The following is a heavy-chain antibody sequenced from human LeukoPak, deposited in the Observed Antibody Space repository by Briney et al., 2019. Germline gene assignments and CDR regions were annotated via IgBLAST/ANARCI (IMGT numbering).Heavy chain of an antibody. J-gene: IGHJ4*02. CDR3: TRHRYGDSGGDFDY. CDR1: RCTFDDYA. V-gene: IGHV3-9*01. D-gene: IGHD2-21*02. Sequence: GGSLRLFCAASRCTFDDYAMHWVRQAPGKGLEWVSGISWNSGSIGYADSVKGRFTISRDNAKNSLYLQMNSLKTEDTVVYYCTRHRYGDSGGDFDYWGQGTLVTVSS. CDR2: ISWNSGSI.